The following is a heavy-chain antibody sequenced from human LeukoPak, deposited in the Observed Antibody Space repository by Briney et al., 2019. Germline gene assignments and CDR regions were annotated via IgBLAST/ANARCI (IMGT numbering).Heavy chain of an antibody. CDR2: IYPGDSDT. CDR1: GYIFTSYW. J-gene: IGHJ4*02. Sequence: GGSLEISCQGSGYIFTSYWIGLVRRVPGKGLEWMGIIYPGDSDTRYSPSLQSQVTVSADKSISTAYLQWSSMKASGTPMYYCVRGYDSSGYYYTAVDYWGQGTLVTVSS. CDR3: VRGYDSSGYYYTAVDY. D-gene: IGHD3-22*01. V-gene: IGHV5-51*01.